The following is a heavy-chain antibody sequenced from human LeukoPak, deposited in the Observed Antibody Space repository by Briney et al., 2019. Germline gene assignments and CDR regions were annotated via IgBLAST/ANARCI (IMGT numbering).Heavy chain of an antibody. CDR1: GFAFSVYA. J-gene: IGHJ5*01. V-gene: IGHV3-23*01. D-gene: IGHD6-19*01. CDR2: INAKSGTT. Sequence: GGSLRLSCTASGFAFSVYAMSWLRQPPGKGLEWVSTINAKSGTTSYAASVRGRFTISRDNSKNTLYLQLKTLRADDTATYYCAKPISGGLAVTADWFHPWGQGTLVVVSS. CDR3: AKPISGGLAVTADWFHP.